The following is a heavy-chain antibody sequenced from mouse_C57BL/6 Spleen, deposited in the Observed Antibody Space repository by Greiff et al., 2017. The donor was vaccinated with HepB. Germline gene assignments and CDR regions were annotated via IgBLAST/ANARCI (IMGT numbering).Heavy chain of an antibody. CDR2: ISSGSSTI. CDR3: ARGPIYDGYLFYFDC. J-gene: IGHJ2*01. Sequence: EVQGVESGGGLVKPGGSLKLSCAASGFTFSDYGMHWVRQSPEKGLEWVAYISSGSSTIYYADTVKGRFTISRDNAKNTLFLQMTSLRSEDTAMYYCARGPIYDGYLFYFDCWGQGATLSVSS. D-gene: IGHD2-3*01. V-gene: IGHV5-17*01. CDR1: GFTFSDYG.